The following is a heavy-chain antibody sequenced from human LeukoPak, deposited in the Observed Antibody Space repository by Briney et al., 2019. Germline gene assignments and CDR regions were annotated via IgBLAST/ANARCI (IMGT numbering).Heavy chain of an antibody. J-gene: IGHJ4*02. D-gene: IGHD3-16*01. CDR2: ISSSSSYI. Sequence: GGSLRLSCAASGFTFSTYTMNWVRQAPGKGLEGVSSISSSSSYIYYADSVKGRFTISRDNAKNSLYLQMNSLRAEDTAVYYCAGDLGQPYYFDYWGQGTLVTVSS. V-gene: IGHV3-21*01. CDR1: GFTFSTYT. CDR3: AGDLGQPYYFDY.